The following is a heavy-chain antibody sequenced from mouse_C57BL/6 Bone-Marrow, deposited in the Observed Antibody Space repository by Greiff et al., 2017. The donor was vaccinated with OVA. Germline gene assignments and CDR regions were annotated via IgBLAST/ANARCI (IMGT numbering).Heavy chain of an antibody. V-gene: IGHV1-54*01. Sequence: VQLQQSGAELVRPGTSVKVSCKASGYAFTNYLIEWVKQRPGQGLEWIGVINPGSGGTNYNEKFKGKATLTADKSSSTAYMQLSSLTSDDSAVYFCARGITTVVAPYAMDYWGQGTSVTVSS. CDR2: INPGSGGT. D-gene: IGHD1-1*01. CDR3: ARGITTVVAPYAMDY. CDR1: GYAFTNYL. J-gene: IGHJ4*01.